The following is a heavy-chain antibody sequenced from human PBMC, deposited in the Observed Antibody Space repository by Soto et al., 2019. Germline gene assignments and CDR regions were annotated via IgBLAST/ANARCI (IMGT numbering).Heavy chain of an antibody. CDR2: IYYSGST. J-gene: IGHJ5*02. V-gene: IGHV4-59*01. CDR3: ARSVTILGLDP. Sequence: QVQLQESGPGLVKPSETLSLTCTVSGGSISRYYWSWIRQPPGKGLEWIGYIYYSGSTNYNPSLQSGLTISVDTSRNQFSLKRRSVTSGDTAVYYCARSVTILGLDPWGQGTLVAVSS. CDR1: GGSISRYY. D-gene: IGHD3-3*01.